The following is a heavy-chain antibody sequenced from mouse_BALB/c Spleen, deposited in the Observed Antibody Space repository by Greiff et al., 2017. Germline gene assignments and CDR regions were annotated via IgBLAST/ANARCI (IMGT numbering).Heavy chain of an antibody. CDR1: GYSITSGYY. CDR2: ISYDGSN. CDR3: ARDGHYYGSRHWYFDV. D-gene: IGHD1-1*01. Sequence: VQLKESGPGLVKPSQSLSLTCSVTGYSITSGYYWNWIRQFPGNKLEWMGYISYDGSNNYNPSLKNRISITRDTSKNQFFLKLNSVTTEDTATYYCARDGHYYGSRHWYFDVWGAGTTVTVSS. V-gene: IGHV3-6*02. J-gene: IGHJ1*01.